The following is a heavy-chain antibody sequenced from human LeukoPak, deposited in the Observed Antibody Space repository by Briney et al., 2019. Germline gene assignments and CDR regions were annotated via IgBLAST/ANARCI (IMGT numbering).Heavy chain of an antibody. Sequence: GGSLRLSCAASGFTFNSYAMSWVRQAPGKGLEWVSSISSSSSYIYYADSVKGRFTISRDNAKNSLYLQMNSLRAEDTAVYYCASNYGSGSYYFDYWGQGTLVTVSS. V-gene: IGHV3-21*01. CDR1: GFTFNSYA. CDR2: ISSSSSYI. CDR3: ASNYGSGSYYFDY. J-gene: IGHJ4*02. D-gene: IGHD3-10*01.